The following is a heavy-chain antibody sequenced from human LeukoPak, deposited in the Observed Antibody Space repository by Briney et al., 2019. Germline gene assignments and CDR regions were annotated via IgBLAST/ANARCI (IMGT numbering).Heavy chain of an antibody. D-gene: IGHD3-22*01. CDR1: GFTFNSYS. CDR2: ISSGSSYM. CDR3: XXXXXXXXDTSAYLFDD. J-gene: IGHJ4*02. V-gene: IGHV3-21*01. Sequence: GGSLRLSCAASGFTFNSYSMNWVRQAPGKGLEWVSSISSGSSYMYYADSVKGRLTISRDNSKNTLYLQMNSLRAEDTAVYYXXXXXXXXXDTSAYLFDDWGQGTLVTVSS.